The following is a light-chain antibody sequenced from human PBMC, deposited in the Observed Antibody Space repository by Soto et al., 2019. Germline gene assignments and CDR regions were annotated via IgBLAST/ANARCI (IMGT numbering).Light chain of an antibody. J-gene: IGKJ1*01. Sequence: IQLSQSPSSLSASVGDRVTITCRTSQNVNRYLNWYQEQPGKAPKLLIYAASILQSGVPSRFSGSGSETDFTLSISRLQSEDFAVYYCQQYNDWPRTFGQGTKVDIK. V-gene: IGKV1-39*01. CDR1: QNVNRY. CDR2: AAS. CDR3: QQYNDWPRT.